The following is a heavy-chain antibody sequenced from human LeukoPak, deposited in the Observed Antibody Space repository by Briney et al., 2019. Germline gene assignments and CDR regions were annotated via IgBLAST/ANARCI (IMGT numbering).Heavy chain of an antibody. CDR2: IYYSGST. J-gene: IGHJ5*02. CDR3: ASSPVRYFDWFDP. V-gene: IGHV4-61*01. CDR1: GGSISSSSYY. D-gene: IGHD3-9*01. Sequence: SETLSLTCTVSGGSISSSSYYWSWIRQPPGKGLEWIGYIYYSGSTNYNPSLKSRVTISVDTSKNQFSLKLSSVTAADTAVYYCASSPVRYFDWFDPWGQGTLVTVSS.